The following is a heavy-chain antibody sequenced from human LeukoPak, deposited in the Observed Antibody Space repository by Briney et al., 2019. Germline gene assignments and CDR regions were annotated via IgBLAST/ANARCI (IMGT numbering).Heavy chain of an antibody. CDR3: ARDLPPWELLTEFDY. D-gene: IGHD1-26*01. Sequence: KAGGSLRLSCAASGFTFSSYSMTWVRQAPGKGLEWVSSISSSSSYIYYADSVKGRFTISRDNAKNSLYLQMNSLRAEDTAVYYCARDLPPWELLTEFDYWGRGTLVTVSS. CDR2: ISSSSSYI. J-gene: IGHJ4*02. V-gene: IGHV3-21*01. CDR1: GFTFSSYS.